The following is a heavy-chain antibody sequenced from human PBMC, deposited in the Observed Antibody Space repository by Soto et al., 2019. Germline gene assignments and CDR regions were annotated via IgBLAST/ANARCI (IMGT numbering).Heavy chain of an antibody. D-gene: IGHD2-8*01. CDR2: ISTYNGNT. J-gene: IGHJ6*02. CDR1: GYTFTTYD. Sequence: ASVKVACKAFGYTFTTYDISWVRKTPGQGHERMGRISTYNGNTNYPQSLQGRLTMTTDTSTTTAYMELRSLRSDDTAVYYCARDPYHVLMVNAPNLYGMDVWGQGTKVTVS. V-gene: IGHV1-18*01. CDR3: ARDPYHVLMVNAPNLYGMDV.